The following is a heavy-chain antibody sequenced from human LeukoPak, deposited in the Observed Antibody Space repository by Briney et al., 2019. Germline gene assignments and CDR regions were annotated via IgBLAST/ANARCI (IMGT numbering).Heavy chain of an antibody. CDR3: ARDNVAAAGYYYYYGMDV. V-gene: IGHV3-33*01. CDR1: GFTFSSYG. CDR2: IWYDGSNK. D-gene: IGHD6-13*01. J-gene: IGHJ6*04. Sequence: GGSLRLSCAASGFTFSSYGMHWVRQAPGKGLEWVAVIWYDGSNKYYADSVKGRFTISRDNSKNTLYLQMNSLRAEDTAVNYCARDNVAAAGYYYYYGMDVWGKGTTVTVSS.